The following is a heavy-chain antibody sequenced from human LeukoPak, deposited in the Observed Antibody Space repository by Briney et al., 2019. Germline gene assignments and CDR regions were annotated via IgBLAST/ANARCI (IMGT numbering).Heavy chain of an antibody. Sequence: GGSLRLSCAASGFTFSSYAMHWVRQAPGKGLEWVAVISYDGSNKYYADSVKGRFTVSRDNSKNTLYLQMNSLRAEDTAVYYCARDFLLEAPDIAAAGTFDYWGQGTLVTVSS. CDR1: GFTFSSYA. J-gene: IGHJ4*02. CDR2: ISYDGSNK. CDR3: ARDFLLEAPDIAAAGTFDY. V-gene: IGHV3-30*04. D-gene: IGHD6-13*01.